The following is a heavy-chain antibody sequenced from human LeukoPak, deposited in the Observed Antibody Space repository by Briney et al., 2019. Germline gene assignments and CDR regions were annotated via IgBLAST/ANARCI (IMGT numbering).Heavy chain of an antibody. CDR2: INPSGGDT. Sequence: GASVKVSCKASGYTFTNYYMRWVRQAPGQGLEWMGIINPSGGDTSYAQKFQGRVTMTRDTSTSTVYMELSSLRSEDTAVYYCAREDCTNGVCYRSFDYWGQGTLVTVSS. J-gene: IGHJ4*02. CDR1: GYTFTNYY. D-gene: IGHD2-8*01. CDR3: AREDCTNGVCYRSFDY. V-gene: IGHV1-46*01.